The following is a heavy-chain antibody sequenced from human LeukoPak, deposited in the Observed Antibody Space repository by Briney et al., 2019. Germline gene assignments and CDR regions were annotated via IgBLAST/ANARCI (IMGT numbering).Heavy chain of an antibody. CDR1: GFTFSSDA. CDR3: AKGGGSTWVQVAY. V-gene: IGHV3-23*01. J-gene: IGHJ4*02. D-gene: IGHD6-13*01. Sequence: GGSLRLSCAGTGFTFSSDAMGWVCQAPGKGLEWVSGISASTTSTHYADSVKGRFTISRDNSKNILYLQMNSLRAEDTAVYYCAKGGGSTWVQVAYWGQGTLVTVSS. CDR2: ISASTTST.